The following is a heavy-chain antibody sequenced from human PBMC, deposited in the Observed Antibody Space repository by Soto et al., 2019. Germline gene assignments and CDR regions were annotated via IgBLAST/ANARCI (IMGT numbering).Heavy chain of an antibody. CDR2: INHTGST. Sequence: SETLSLTCDVYGESLSGSYWRWIRQSPGKGLEWIGEINHTGSTNYHPSLKSRVTISIETSKIQFSLKLSSVTAADTAVYYCARHRKRNSRPPSSHYYYGMDVWGQGTTVTVSS. CDR1: GESLSGSY. CDR3: ARHRKRNSRPPSSHYYYGMDV. J-gene: IGHJ6*02. V-gene: IGHV4-34*01. D-gene: IGHD6-13*01.